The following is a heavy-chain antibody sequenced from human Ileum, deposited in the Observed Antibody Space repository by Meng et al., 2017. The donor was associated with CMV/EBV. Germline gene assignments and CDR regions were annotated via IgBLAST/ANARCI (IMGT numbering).Heavy chain of an antibody. V-gene: IGHV4/OR15-8*02. CDR1: GGSLIGTNW. Sequence: TLSLTCVVSGGSLIGTNWWNWVRQPPGRGLEWIGEIFHTGTTNYNPSLKSRVTISIGNSKNRFSLKLTSVTAADTAVYFCGDPPAGYWGQGVLVTVSS. CDR3: GDPPAGY. J-gene: IGHJ4*02. CDR2: IFHTGTT.